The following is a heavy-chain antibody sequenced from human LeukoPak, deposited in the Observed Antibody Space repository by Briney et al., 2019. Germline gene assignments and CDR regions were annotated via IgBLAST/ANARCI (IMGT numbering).Heavy chain of an antibody. CDR2: ISDDGSRT. V-gene: IGHV3-74*01. D-gene: IGHD2/OR15-2a*01. CDR1: VLTFSYYW. J-gene: IGHJ4*02. Sequence: PRGSLRLSCAASVLTFSYYWMHWVRQAPGKGLVWVSRISDDGSRTTYADSVKGRFAISRDNAKNTLYLQMNSLRAEDTAVYYCARDDGFYSDSSFQDYWGQGTLVTVSS. CDR3: ARDDGFYSDSSFQDY.